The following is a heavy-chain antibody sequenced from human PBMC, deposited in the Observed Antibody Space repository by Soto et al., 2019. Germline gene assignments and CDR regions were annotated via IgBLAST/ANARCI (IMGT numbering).Heavy chain of an antibody. Sequence: QVQLVESGGGVVQPGRSLRLSCAASGFTFSTYGMHWVRQAPGKGLEWVAVIWDDGSNKYYPDSGKGRFTISRDNCKGTVFLQINSLRAADTVVYFCARAVGPFDYWGQGTPVTVSS. V-gene: IGHV3-33*01. CDR1: GFTFSTYG. CDR3: ARAVGPFDY. J-gene: IGHJ4*02. CDR2: IWDDGSNK.